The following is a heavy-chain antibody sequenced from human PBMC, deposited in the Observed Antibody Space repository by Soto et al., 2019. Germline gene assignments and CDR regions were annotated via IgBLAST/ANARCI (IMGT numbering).Heavy chain of an antibody. V-gene: IGHV4-59*01. CDR1: GGSISSYY. J-gene: IGHJ6*02. D-gene: IGHD3-22*01. CDR3: ARVLYDSSGYPRSGYYYYGMDV. CDR2: IYYSGST. Sequence: SATLYLTCTVSGGSISSYYWSWIRQPPGKGLERIGYIYYSGSTTYTPSLKSRVTISVDTSKNQFSLKLSSVTAADTAVYYCARVLYDSSGYPRSGYYYYGMDVWGQGTTVTVS.